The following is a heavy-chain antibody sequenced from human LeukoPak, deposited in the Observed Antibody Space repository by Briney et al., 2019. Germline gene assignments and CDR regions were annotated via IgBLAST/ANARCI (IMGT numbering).Heavy chain of an antibody. Sequence: ASVKVSCKASGDTFSSDYMHWVRQAPGQGLEWMGIINPSGGSTTYAQKFQGRVTMTRDTSTSTVYMELSSLRSEDTAVYYCARGGVLRFLEHLDYWGQGTLVTVSS. CDR3: ARGGVLRFLEHLDY. V-gene: IGHV1-46*01. CDR2: INPSGGST. D-gene: IGHD3-3*01. CDR1: GDTFSSDY. J-gene: IGHJ4*02.